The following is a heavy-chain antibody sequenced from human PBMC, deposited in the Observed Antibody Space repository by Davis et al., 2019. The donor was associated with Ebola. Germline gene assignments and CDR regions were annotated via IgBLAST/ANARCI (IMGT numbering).Heavy chain of an antibody. Sequence: MPSETLSLTCTVFGNSLSRSYYYWGWIRQPPGKGLEWIGSIFSSGSTYYNPSLRSRVTISVDKSKKQFFLNLRSVTAADMGVYYCARASQTYYYDSSGYYTATNAFDIWGQGTMVTVSS. J-gene: IGHJ3*02. CDR3: ARASQTYYYDSSGYYTATNAFDI. V-gene: IGHV4-39*01. CDR2: IFSSGST. CDR1: GNSLSRSYYY. D-gene: IGHD3-22*01.